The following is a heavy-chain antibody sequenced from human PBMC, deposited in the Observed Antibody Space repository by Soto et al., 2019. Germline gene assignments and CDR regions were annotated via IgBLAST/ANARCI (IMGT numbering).Heavy chain of an antibody. CDR1: GGTFSSYA. CDR2: IIPIFGTA. Sequence: GPSVKVSCKASGGTFSSYAISWVRQAPGQGLEWMGGIIPIFGTANYAQKFQGRVTITADESTSTAYMELSSLRSENTAVYYCPRVVGVAASNKDYYYGMDVWGQGTTVTVSS. J-gene: IGHJ6*02. CDR3: PRVVGVAASNKDYYYGMDV. D-gene: IGHD6-13*01. V-gene: IGHV1-69*13.